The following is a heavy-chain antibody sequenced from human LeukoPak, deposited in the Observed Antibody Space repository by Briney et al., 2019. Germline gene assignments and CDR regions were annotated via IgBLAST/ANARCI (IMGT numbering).Heavy chain of an antibody. CDR1: GGTFSSYA. Sequence: WASVKVSCKASGGTFSSYAISWVRQAPGQGLEWMGGIIPIFGTANYAQKFQGRVTITADESTSTAYMELSSLRSEDTAVYYCARFGAAGTGGMVDYWGQGTLVTVSS. D-gene: IGHD6-13*01. CDR2: IIPIFGTA. J-gene: IGHJ4*02. CDR3: ARFGAAGTGGMVDY. V-gene: IGHV1-69*13.